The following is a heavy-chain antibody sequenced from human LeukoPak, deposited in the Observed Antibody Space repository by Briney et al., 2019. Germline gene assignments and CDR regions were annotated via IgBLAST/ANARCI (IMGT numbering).Heavy chain of an antibody. CDR1: GFTFSSYA. CDR2: ISGSGGST. V-gene: IGHV3-23*01. D-gene: IGHD3-10*01. Sequence: GGSLRLSCAASGFTFSSYAMSWVRQAPGKGLEWVSVISGSGGSTYYADSVKGRFIISRDNSKNTLYLQMNSLRTEDTAVYYCAKDQRGTIYYYGSGSYDWFDPWGQGTLVTVSS. CDR3: AKDQRGTIYYYGSGSYDWFDP. J-gene: IGHJ5*02.